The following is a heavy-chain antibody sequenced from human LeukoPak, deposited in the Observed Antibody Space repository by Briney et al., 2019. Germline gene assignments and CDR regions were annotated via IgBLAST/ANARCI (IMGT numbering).Heavy chain of an antibody. D-gene: IGHD2-2*01. CDR2: INHSGST. J-gene: IGHJ5*02. CDR3: ARRGYCSSTSCPRNWFDP. CDR1: GGPFSGYY. Sequence: SDTLSLICAVYGGPFSGYYWSWMRQPPGKGREWIGEINHSGSTNYNPSLKSRVTISVDTSKNQFSLKLSSVTAADTAVYYCARRGYCSSTSCPRNWFDPWGQGTLVTVSS. V-gene: IGHV4-34*01.